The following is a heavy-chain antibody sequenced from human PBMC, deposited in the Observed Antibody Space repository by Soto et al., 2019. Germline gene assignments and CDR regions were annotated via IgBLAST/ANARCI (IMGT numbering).Heavy chain of an antibody. D-gene: IGHD2-8*01. CDR3: ARLHPPTNAFDI. CDR2: IWYDGSNK. V-gene: IGHV3-33*01. CDR1: GFTFSSYG. J-gene: IGHJ3*02. Sequence: QVQLVESGGGVVQPGRSLRLSCAASGFTFSSYGMHWVRQAPGKGLEWVAVIWYDGSNKYYADSVKGRFTISRDNSKKTLYLQMNSLRAEDTAVYSCARLHPPTNAFDIWGQGTMVTVSS.